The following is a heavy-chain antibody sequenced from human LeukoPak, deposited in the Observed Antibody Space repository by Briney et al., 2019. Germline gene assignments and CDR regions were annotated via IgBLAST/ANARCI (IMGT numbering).Heavy chain of an antibody. CDR3: ARAIVEDAFDI. D-gene: IGHD3-22*01. CDR2: INIYATTT. V-gene: IGHV3-74*01. J-gene: IGHJ3*02. Sequence: LINIYATTTSYAASVNSRFTIYRDKGKNKVYMQMNSLRADDTAVYYCARAIVEDAFDIWGQGTMVTVSS.